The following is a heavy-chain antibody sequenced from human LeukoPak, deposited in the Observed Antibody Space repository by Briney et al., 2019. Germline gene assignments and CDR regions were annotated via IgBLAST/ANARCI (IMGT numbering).Heavy chain of an antibody. CDR3: ARDRGYSYGCDWFDP. V-gene: IGHV3-74*01. CDR1: GFPFSTFW. J-gene: IGHJ5*02. D-gene: IGHD5-18*01. CDR2: INPNGRST. Sequence: PGGSLRLSCATAGFPFSTFWMHWVRQVPGKGLVWVSRINPNGRSTAYADSVKGRFTISRDNAKNTLYLQMNSLRAEDTAVYYCARDRGYSYGCDWFDPWGQGTLVTVSS.